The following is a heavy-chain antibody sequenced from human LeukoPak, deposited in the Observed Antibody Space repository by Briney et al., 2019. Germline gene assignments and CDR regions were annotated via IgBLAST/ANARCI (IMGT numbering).Heavy chain of an antibody. CDR2: ISAYNGNT. CDR3: ARDLTEYYYDSSGYYQGDAFDI. J-gene: IGHJ3*02. CDR1: GYTFTSYG. V-gene: IGHV1-18*01. D-gene: IGHD3-22*01. Sequence: GASVKVSCKASGYTFTSYGISWVRQAPGQGLEWMGWISAYNGNTNYAQKLQGRVTMTTDTSTSTAYMELRSLRSDDTAVYYCARDLTEYYYDSSGYYQGDAFDIWGQGTMVTVSS.